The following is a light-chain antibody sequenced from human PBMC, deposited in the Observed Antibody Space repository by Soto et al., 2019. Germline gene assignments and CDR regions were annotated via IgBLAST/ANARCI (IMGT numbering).Light chain of an antibody. V-gene: IGLV1-40*01. J-gene: IGLJ1*01. CDR3: QSYDSLSGYV. CDR1: SSNIGAPFE. CDR2: GNS. Sequence: QSVLTQPPSVSGAPGQRVTISCTGSSSNIGAPFEVHWYQQLPGTAPKLLIYGNSDRPSGVPDRFSGSKSGTSASLAITGLQAEDEADYYCQSYDSLSGYVFGTGTKLTVL.